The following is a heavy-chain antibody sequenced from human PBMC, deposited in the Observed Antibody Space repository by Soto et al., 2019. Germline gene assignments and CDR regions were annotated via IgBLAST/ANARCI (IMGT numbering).Heavy chain of an antibody. CDR1: GYSFTSYW. Sequence: GESLKISGKGSGYSFTSYWISWVRQMPGKGLEWMGRIDPSDSYTNYSPSFQGHVTISADKSISTAYLQWSSLKASDTAMYYCASGSHYYYGMDVWGQGTTVTVSS. J-gene: IGHJ6*02. V-gene: IGHV5-10-1*01. CDR3: ASGSHYYYGMDV. CDR2: IDPSDSYT.